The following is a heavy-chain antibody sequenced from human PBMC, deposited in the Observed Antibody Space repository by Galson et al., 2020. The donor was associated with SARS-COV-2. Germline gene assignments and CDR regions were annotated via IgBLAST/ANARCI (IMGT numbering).Heavy chain of an antibody. CDR1: GGSISSSSYY. CDR2: IYYSGST. D-gene: IGHD3-9*01. CDR3: ARAQITYYDILTGYYKRGYFDY. V-gene: IGHV4-39*07. J-gene: IGHJ4*02. Sequence: SETLSLTCTVSGGSISSSSYYWGWIRQPPGKGLEWIGSIYYSGSTYYNPSLKSRVTISVDTSKNQFSLKLSSVTAADTAVYYCARAQITYYDILTGYYKRGYFDYWGQGTVVTVSS.